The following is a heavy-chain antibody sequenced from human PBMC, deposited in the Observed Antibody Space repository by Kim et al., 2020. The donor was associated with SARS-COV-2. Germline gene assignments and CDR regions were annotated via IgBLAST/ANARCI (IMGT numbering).Heavy chain of an antibody. V-gene: IGHV3-9*01. CDR1: GFTFGDYA. CDR3: VREVPGRTYIVGRTYYMDV. CDR2: ISWNSGSI. J-gene: IGHJ6*03. Sequence: GGSLRLSCAASGFTFGDYAMHWVRQAPGKGLEWVSGISWNSGSIGYADSVKGRFTISRDNAKNSVYLKMNSLRVEDTALYYCVREVPGRTYIVGRTYYMDVWGKGTTVTVSS. D-gene: IGHD2-2*01.